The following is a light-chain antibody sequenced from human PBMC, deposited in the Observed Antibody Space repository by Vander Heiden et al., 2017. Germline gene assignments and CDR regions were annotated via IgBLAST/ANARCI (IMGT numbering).Light chain of an antibody. V-gene: IGKV1-5*01. CDR2: DAS. Sequence: DIQMTQSPSTLSASVGDRVTITCRASQSISTWLAWYQQKPGKAPKLLIYDASTLESGDPSRFSGSGSGTEFTLTISSLQPDDFATYYCQQYNSRPDTSGQGTKLDI. CDR3: QQYNSRPDT. J-gene: IGKJ2*01. CDR1: QSISTW.